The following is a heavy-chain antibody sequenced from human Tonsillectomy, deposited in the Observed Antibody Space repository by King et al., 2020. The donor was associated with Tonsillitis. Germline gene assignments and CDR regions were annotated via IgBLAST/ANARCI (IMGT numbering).Heavy chain of an antibody. CDR3: ARGSLDYDILTGYDFFDY. J-gene: IGHJ4*02. D-gene: IGHD3-9*01. Sequence: VQLQESGPGLVKPSETLSLTCTVSGGSISSYYWSWIRQPPGKGLEWIGYIYYSGSTNYNPSLKSRVTISVDTSKNQFSLKLSSVTAADTAVYYCARGSLDYDILTGYDFFDYWGQGTLVTVSS. V-gene: IGHV4-59*01. CDR2: IYYSGST. CDR1: GGSISSYY.